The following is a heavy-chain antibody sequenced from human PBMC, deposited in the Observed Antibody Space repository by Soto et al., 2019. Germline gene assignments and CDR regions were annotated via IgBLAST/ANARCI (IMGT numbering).Heavy chain of an antibody. Sequence: SETLSLTCAVYGGSLIGYYWSWIRQPPGKGLEWIGEINHSGSTNYNPSLKSRVTISVDTSKNQFSLKLSSVTAADTAVYYCARGKNYYDMPYGMDVWAKGPRSPSP. CDR3: ARGKNYYDMPYGMDV. V-gene: IGHV4-34*01. D-gene: IGHD3-3*01. J-gene: IGHJ6*02. CDR1: GGSLIGYY. CDR2: INHSGST.